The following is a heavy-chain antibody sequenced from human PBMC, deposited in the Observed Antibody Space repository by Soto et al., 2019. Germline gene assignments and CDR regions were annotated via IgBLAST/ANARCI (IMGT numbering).Heavy chain of an antibody. CDR2: ISRNTSMI. CDR1: GLTFTNYW. Sequence: PGGSLRLSCAGSGLTFTNYWIHWVRQAPGQGLAWVSRISRNTSMISYADSVKGRFTISRDNAKNSLYLQMNSLRAEDTALYYCAKDKVKRQQLDNWFDPWGQGTLVTVSS. J-gene: IGHJ5*02. D-gene: IGHD6-13*01. CDR3: AKDKVKRQQLDNWFDP. V-gene: IGHV3-74*01.